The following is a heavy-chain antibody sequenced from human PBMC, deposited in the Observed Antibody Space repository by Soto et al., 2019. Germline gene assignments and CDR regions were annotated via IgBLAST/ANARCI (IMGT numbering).Heavy chain of an antibody. CDR1: GYTFISCY. CDR3: ARGFLEWLLYTYYYYGMDV. V-gene: IGHV1-8*01. Sequence: ASVKVCCKESGYTFISCYMHWLRQAKDQGLEWMGWMNPNSGNTGYAQKFQGRVTMTRNTSISTAYMELSSLRSEDTAVYYCARGFLEWLLYTYYYYGMDVWGQGTTVTVSS. CDR2: MNPNSGNT. J-gene: IGHJ6*02. D-gene: IGHD3-3*01.